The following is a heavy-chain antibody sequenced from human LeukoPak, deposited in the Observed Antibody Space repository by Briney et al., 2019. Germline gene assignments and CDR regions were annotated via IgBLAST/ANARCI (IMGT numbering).Heavy chain of an antibody. J-gene: IGHJ4*02. CDR3: TRLQLFPYDSSGYYHGHFDY. CDR1: GFTFSGSA. Sequence: PGGCLRLSCAASGFTFSGSAMHWVRQASGKGLEWVGRIRSKANSYATAYAASVKGRFTISRDDSKNTAYLQMNSLKTEDTAVYYCTRLQLFPYDSSGYYHGHFDYWGQGTLVTVSS. V-gene: IGHV3-73*01. D-gene: IGHD3-22*01. CDR2: IRSKANSYAT.